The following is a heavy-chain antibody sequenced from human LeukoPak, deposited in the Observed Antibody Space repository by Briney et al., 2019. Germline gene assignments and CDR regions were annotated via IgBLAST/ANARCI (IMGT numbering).Heavy chain of an antibody. CDR3: AKDMVRGVISLNDAFDI. D-gene: IGHD3-10*01. V-gene: IGHV3-23*01. CDR1: GFTFSSYA. CDR2: ISGSGGST. Sequence: QSGGSLRLSCAASGFTFSSYAMSWVRQAPGKGLEWVSAISGSGGSTYYADSVKGRFTISRDNSKNTLYLQMNSLRAEDTAVYYCAKDMVRGVISLNDAFDIWGQGTMVTVSS. J-gene: IGHJ3*02.